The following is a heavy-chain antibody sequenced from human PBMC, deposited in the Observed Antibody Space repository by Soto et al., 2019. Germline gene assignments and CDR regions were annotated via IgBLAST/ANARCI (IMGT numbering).Heavy chain of an antibody. Sequence: EVQVLESGGGLVQPGGSLRLSCVASGFAFSAYTLSWVRQAPGKGLEWVSTFSGNDGGTFYADSVKGRFTMSRDNSNNTLHLQINNLSPEDTAIYYCAKLSAVPTAILNGFDPWGQGTLVTVSS. V-gene: IGHV3-23*01. J-gene: IGHJ5*02. CDR2: FSGNDGGT. CDR1: GFAFSAYT. D-gene: IGHD2-21*02. CDR3: AKLSAVPTAILNGFDP.